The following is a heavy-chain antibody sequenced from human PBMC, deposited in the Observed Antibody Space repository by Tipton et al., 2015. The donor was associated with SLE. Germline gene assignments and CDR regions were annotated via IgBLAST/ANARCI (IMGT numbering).Heavy chain of an antibody. D-gene: IGHD2-21*01. CDR1: GGSINSNNFF. CDR3: AREVITITDSDAFDI. CDR2: IYYSGSA. Sequence: LRLSCTVSGGSINSNNFFWSWLRQHPGKGLGWIGYIYYSGSAFYNPSLKSRVTMSVDTSKNQFFMRLSSATAADTAVYYCAREVITITDSDAFDIWGQGTMVTVSS. J-gene: IGHJ3*02. V-gene: IGHV4-31*03.